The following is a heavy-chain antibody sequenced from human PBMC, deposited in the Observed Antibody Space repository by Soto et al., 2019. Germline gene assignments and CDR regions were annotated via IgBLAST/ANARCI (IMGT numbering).Heavy chain of an antibody. CDR3: ARRIPFGYGMDV. Sequence: EVQLVESGGGLVQPGGSLRLSCAASGFTFSSYAMHWVRQAPGKGLEYVSDITSNGGNTDYASSVKGRFTISRDNSKNTLYLQMGSLRAEDMAVYYCARRIPFGYGMDVWGQGTTVIVSS. CDR2: ITSNGGNT. D-gene: IGHD2-21*01. J-gene: IGHJ6*02. CDR1: GFTFSSYA. V-gene: IGHV3-64*01.